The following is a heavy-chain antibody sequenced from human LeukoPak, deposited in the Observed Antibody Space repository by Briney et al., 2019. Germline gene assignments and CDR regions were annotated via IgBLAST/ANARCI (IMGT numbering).Heavy chain of an antibody. D-gene: IGHD1-26*01. J-gene: IGHJ5*02. Sequence: ASVKVSCKASGYTFTNYGISWVRQAPGQGLEWMGWISTNSDIRTYAQTLQGRFTMTTDTATTTAYMELNNLTYDDTAVYYCARDWDAMNNCFDPWGQGTPVTVSS. CDR1: GYTFTNYG. CDR2: ISTNSDIR. CDR3: ARDWDAMNNCFDP. V-gene: IGHV1-18*01.